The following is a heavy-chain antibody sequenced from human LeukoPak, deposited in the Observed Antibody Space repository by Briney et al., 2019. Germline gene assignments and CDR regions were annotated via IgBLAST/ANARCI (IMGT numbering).Heavy chain of an antibody. CDR1: GYTFTSYG. CDR3: AKDRVRNPFLRGIKSDHDL. V-gene: IGHV1-2*02. Sequence: GASVKVSCKTSGYTFTSYGITWVRQAPGQGLELMGWINTNSGGTNYAQNFQGRVTMTRDTSINTVYLELSSLRSDDTAVYYCAKDRVRNPFLRGIKSDHDLWGQGTLVTVSS. D-gene: IGHD2/OR15-2a*01. J-gene: IGHJ5*02. CDR2: INTNSGGT.